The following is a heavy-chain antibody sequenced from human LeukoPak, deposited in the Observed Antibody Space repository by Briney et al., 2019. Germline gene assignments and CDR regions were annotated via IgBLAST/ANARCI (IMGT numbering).Heavy chain of an antibody. CDR2: IYTSGST. CDR1: GGSISSYY. D-gene: IGHD6-13*01. CDR3: ARSTGYSSSWYSGAFDY. V-gene: IGHV4-4*07. J-gene: IGHJ4*02. Sequence: PSETLSLTCTVSGGSISSYYWSWIRQPAGKGLEWIGRIYTSGSTYYNPSLKSRVTMSVDTSKNQFSLKLSSVTAADTAVYYCARSTGYSSSWYSGAFDYWGQGTLVTVSS.